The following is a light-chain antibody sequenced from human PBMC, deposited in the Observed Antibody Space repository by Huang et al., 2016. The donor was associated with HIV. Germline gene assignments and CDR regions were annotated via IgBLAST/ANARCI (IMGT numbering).Light chain of an antibody. CDR3: MQALQAPRT. J-gene: IGKJ1*01. CDR1: QSLLHTNGYKY. Sequence: DIVMTQSPLSLPVTPGEPASISCRSSQSLLHTNGYKYLDWYLQKPGQSPQLLIYLGSNRASGVPDRFGGSGAGTDFTLKISRVEAEDVGVYYCMQALQAPRTFGQGTKVEIK. CDR2: LGS. V-gene: IGKV2-28*01.